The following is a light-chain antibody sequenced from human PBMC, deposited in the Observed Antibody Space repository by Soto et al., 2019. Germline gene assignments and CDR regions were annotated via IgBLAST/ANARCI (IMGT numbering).Light chain of an antibody. Sequence: ETVLTQSPGTLSLSPGERVTLSCRASQSVIYLAWYQQKPGQAPRLLIYGASSRATGIPDRFSGSGSGTDFTLTISRLDPEDFAVYYCQQYDSSPPSWTFGQGTTVE. CDR3: QQYDSSPPSWT. CDR2: GAS. CDR1: QSVIY. J-gene: IGKJ1*01. V-gene: IGKV3-20*01.